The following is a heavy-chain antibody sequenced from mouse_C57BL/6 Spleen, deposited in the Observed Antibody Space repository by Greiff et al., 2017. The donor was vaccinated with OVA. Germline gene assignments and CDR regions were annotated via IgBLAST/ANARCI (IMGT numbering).Heavy chain of an antibody. CDR1: GFSLTSYG. Sequence: VQVVESGPGLVQPSQSLSITCTVSGFSLTSYGVHWVRQSPGKGLEWLGVIWSGGSTDYNAAFISRLSISKDNSKSQVFFKMNSLQADDTAIYYCASLSNYFDYWGQGTTLTVSS. V-gene: IGHV2-2*01. J-gene: IGHJ2*01. D-gene: IGHD3-2*02. CDR2: IWSGGST. CDR3: ASLSNYFDY.